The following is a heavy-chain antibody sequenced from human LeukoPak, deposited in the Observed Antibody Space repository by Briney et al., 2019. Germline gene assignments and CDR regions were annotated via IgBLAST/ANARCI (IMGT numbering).Heavy chain of an antibody. J-gene: IGHJ4*02. D-gene: IGHD6-13*01. CDR1: GFTVSSSY. CDR3: ARDLEAANTYYFDY. V-gene: IGHV3-66*01. CDR2: ISSAGTT. Sequence: SGGSLRLSCAASGFTVSSSYMSWVRQAPGKGLEWVPIISSAGTTYYADSVKGRFTISRDNSKNTVYLQVNSLRDEDTAVYYCARDLEAANTYYFDYWGQGTMVTVSS.